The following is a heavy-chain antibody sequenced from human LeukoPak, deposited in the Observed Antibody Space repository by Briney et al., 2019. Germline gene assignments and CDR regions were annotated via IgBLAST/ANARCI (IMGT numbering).Heavy chain of an antibody. Sequence: SETLSLTCTVSGGSINNYYWSWIRQPAGKGPEWIGRIYTRGSTNYNPSLKSRVTMSVDTSKNQFSLKLSSVTAADTAVYYCTRGRYCSADICSGGDAFDIWGQGTMVSVSS. V-gene: IGHV4-4*07. J-gene: IGHJ3*02. CDR2: IYTRGST. CDR1: GGSINNYY. D-gene: IGHD2-15*01. CDR3: TRGRYCSADICSGGDAFDI.